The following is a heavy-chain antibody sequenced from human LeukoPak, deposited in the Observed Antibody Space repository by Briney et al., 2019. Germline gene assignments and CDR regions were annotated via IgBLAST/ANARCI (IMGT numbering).Heavy chain of an antibody. Sequence: PSQTLSLTCAVYGRSGSFNDYYWNWIRQSPGKGLEWVGEIDHSGGTHYHPSRKSRVTISVYTSKNQFSLRLRSAAAADTAVYYSASLMTSVTYDVFDLWGQRTIVTVSS. CDR1: GRSGSFNDYY. CDR2: IDHSGGT. J-gene: IGHJ3*01. CDR3: ASLMTSVTYDVFDL. D-gene: IGHD4-17*01. V-gene: IGHV4-34*01.